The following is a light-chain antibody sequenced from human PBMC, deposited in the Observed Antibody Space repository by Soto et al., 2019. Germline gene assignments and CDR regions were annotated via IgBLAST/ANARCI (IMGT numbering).Light chain of an antibody. V-gene: IGLV2-14*01. Sequence: QSALTQPASVSGSPGQSITISCTGTSTDVGDSNHVSWYQHHPGKAPKLIIYEVSYRPSGVSNRFSGSKSAYTASLTISGLQAEDEADYYCSSYAGNYNLIFGGGTKLTVL. J-gene: IGLJ2*01. CDR3: SSYAGNYNLI. CDR2: EVS. CDR1: STDVGDSNH.